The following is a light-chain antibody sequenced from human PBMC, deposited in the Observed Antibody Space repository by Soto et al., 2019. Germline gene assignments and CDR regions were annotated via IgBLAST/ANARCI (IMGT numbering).Light chain of an antibody. Sequence: DIQMTQSPSTLSASVGDRVTITCRASQRIDTWLAWYQHKPGKAPKLLIYDVSTLQSGVPSRFSGSGSGTEFSLAISSLQPDDFATYYCQQYMSYPTFGQGTKVDIK. CDR2: DVS. V-gene: IGKV1-5*01. CDR1: QRIDTW. J-gene: IGKJ1*01. CDR3: QQYMSYPT.